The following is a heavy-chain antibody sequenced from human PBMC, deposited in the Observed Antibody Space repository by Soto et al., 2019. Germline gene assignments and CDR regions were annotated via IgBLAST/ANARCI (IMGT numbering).Heavy chain of an antibody. J-gene: IGHJ4*02. D-gene: IGHD5-12*01. V-gene: IGHV1-18*01. CDR1: GYTFTSYG. Sequence: QVQLVQSGTEVKKPGASVKVSCKGSGYTFTSYGVTWVRQAPGQGLEWMGWISANNGQTDYAQRLQGRLTMTTDTSTSTAYMELRSLTSDDTAVYYCARDLGVDKVTTSSGTAAGSRDYWGQGTLVTVSS. CDR3: ARDLGVDKVTTSSGTAAGSRDY. CDR2: ISANNGQT.